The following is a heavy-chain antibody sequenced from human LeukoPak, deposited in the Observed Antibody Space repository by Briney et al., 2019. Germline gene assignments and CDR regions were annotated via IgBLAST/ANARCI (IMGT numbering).Heavy chain of an antibody. CDR2: INPNSGGT. Sequence: ASVKVSCKASGYTFTGYYMHWVRQAPGQGLEWMGRINPNSGGTNYAQKFQGRVTMTRDTSISTAYMELSRLRSDDTAVYYCARDPQSLGYCSGGSCHGGFDPWGQGTLVTVSS. V-gene: IGHV1-2*06. CDR3: ARDPQSLGYCSGGSCHGGFDP. J-gene: IGHJ5*02. D-gene: IGHD2-15*01. CDR1: GYTFTGYY.